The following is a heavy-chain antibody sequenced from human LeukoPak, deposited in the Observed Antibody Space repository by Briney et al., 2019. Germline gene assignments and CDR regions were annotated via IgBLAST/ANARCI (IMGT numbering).Heavy chain of an antibody. D-gene: IGHD6-13*01. CDR3: ARGNTGIAAAGRGVDAFDI. Sequence: GGSLRLSCSASGFTFSSYGMHWVRQAPGKGLEWVAVISYDGSNKYYADSVKGRFTISRDNSKNTLYLQMNSLRAEDTAVYYCARGNTGIAAAGRGVDAFDIWGQGTMVTVSS. CDR2: ISYDGSNK. V-gene: IGHV3-30*03. CDR1: GFTFSSYG. J-gene: IGHJ3*02.